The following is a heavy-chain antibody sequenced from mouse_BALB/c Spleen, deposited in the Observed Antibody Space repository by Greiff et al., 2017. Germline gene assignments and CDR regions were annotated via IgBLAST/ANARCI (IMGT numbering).Heavy chain of an antibody. D-gene: IGHD2-14*01. CDR2: IWAGGST. Sequence: VKLVESGPGLVAPSQSLSITCTVSGFSLTSYGVHWVRQPPGKGLEWLGVIWAGGSTNYNSALMSRLSISKDNSKSQVFLKMNSLQTDDTAMYYCARDEGTLESGDFDYWGQGTTLTVSS. CDR3: ARDEGTLESGDFDY. V-gene: IGHV2-9*02. CDR1: GFSLTSYG. J-gene: IGHJ2*01.